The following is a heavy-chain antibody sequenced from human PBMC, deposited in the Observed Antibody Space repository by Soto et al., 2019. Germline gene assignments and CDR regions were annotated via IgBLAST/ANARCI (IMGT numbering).Heavy chain of an antibody. Sequence: ASVKVSCKASGYTFTSYGISWVRQAPGQGLEWMGWISAYNGNTNYAQKLQGRVTMTTDTSTSTAYMELRSLRSDDTAVYYCARVRGDIVVVPAATPYYYYGMAVWGQGTTVTVSS. CDR1: GYTFTSYG. J-gene: IGHJ6*02. D-gene: IGHD2-2*01. V-gene: IGHV1-18*01. CDR3: ARVRGDIVVVPAATPYYYYGMAV. CDR2: ISAYNGNT.